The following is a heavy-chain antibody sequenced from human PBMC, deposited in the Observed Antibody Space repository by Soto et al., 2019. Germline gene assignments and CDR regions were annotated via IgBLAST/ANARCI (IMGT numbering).Heavy chain of an antibody. V-gene: IGHV3-7*03. CDR1: GFTFSSYW. J-gene: IGHJ3*02. CDR2: IKQDGSEK. CDR3: ARERATIMSDI. D-gene: IGHD5-12*01. Sequence: PGGSLRLSCSASGFTFSSYWMTWVRQAPGKGLEWVANIKQDGSEKHYVDSVKGRFTISRDNAKNSLYLQMNSLRAEDTAVYYCARERATIMSDIWGQGTMVTVSS.